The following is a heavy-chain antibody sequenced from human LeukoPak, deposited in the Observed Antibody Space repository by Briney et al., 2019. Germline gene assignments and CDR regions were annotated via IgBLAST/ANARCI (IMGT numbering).Heavy chain of an antibody. Sequence: GGSLRLSCAASGFTFSNAWMSWVRQAPGKGLEWVGRIKSKTDGGTTDYAAPVKGRFTISRDDSKNTLYLQMNSLKTEDTAVYYCTTHWSSGSYYFDYWGRGTLVTVSS. CDR1: GFTFSNAW. CDR2: IKSKTDGGTT. D-gene: IGHD1-26*01. V-gene: IGHV3-15*01. J-gene: IGHJ4*02. CDR3: TTHWSSGSYYFDY.